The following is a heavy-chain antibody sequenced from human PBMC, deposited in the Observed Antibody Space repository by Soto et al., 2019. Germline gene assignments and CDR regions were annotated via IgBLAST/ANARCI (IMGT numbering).Heavy chain of an antibody. CDR3: AREGTRYYDILTGYYNVVNYGMDV. D-gene: IGHD3-9*01. CDR1: GGTFSSYA. CDR2: IIPIFGTA. Sequence: SVKVSCKASGGTFSSYAISWVRQAPGQGLEWMGGIIPIFGTANYAQKFQGRVTITADESTSTAYMELSSLRSEDTAVYYCAREGTRYYDILTGYYNVVNYGMDVWGQGTTVTVSS. V-gene: IGHV1-69*13. J-gene: IGHJ6*02.